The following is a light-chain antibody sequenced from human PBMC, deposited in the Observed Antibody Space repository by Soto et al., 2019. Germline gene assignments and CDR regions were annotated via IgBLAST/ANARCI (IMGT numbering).Light chain of an antibody. J-gene: IGKJ2*01. CDR3: QQANSFPYT. CDR2: AAY. CDR1: QGINSW. Sequence: DIQMTQSPSSVSASVGDRVTITCRASQGINSWLAWYQRKPGKAPKLLIYAAYSLQSGVPSRFSGSGSGTDFTLTISSLQPEDFATYYCQQANSFPYTFGQGTKLEI. V-gene: IGKV1D-12*01.